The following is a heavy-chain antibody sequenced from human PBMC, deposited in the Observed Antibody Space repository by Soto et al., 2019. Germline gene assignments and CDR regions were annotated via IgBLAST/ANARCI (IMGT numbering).Heavy chain of an antibody. CDR1: GFTFSSYS. CDR3: AELRPNYYGMDV. CDR2: ISSSSSTI. D-gene: IGHD3-10*01. V-gene: IGHV3-48*02. Sequence: PGGSLRLSCAASGFTFSSYSMNWVRQAPGKGLEWVSSISSSSSTIYYADSVKGRFTISRDNAKNSLYLQMNSLRDEDTAVYYCAELRPNYYGMDVWGQGTKVTVSS. J-gene: IGHJ6*02.